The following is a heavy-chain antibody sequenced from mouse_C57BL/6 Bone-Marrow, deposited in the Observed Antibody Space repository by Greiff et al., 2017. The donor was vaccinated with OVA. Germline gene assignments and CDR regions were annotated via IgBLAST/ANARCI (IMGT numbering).Heavy chain of an antibody. Sequence: EVQLQQSGAELVKPGASVKLSCTASGFTFTDYSMHWVKQRTEQGLEWIGWIDPGDGDTKYDPKFQGKATITADTSSSTAYLQLSSLTSEDTAGDYCAVDCVYFDYWGQGTTLTVSS. J-gene: IGHJ2*01. CDR3: AVDCVYFDY. CDR1: GFTFTDYS. V-gene: IGHV14-2*01. CDR2: IDPGDGDT.